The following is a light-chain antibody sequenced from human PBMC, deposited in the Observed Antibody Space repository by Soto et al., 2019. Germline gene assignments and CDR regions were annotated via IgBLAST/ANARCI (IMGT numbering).Light chain of an antibody. CDR2: DDS. Sequence: SYELTQSPSVSLAPGQTARITWGGNNIGSKSVHWYQQKPGQAPVVVVYDDSGRPSGIPERFSGSNFGNTAVLTISRVEAGDEADYYCQVWDSSSDQVYIFGTGPSPPS. CDR3: QVWDSSSDQVYI. CDR1: NIGSKS. V-gene: IGLV3-21*02. J-gene: IGLJ1*01.